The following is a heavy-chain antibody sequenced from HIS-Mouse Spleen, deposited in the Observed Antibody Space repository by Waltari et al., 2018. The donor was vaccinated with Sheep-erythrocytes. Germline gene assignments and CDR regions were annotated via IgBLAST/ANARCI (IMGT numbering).Heavy chain of an antibody. CDR1: DFTFMSYG. CDR3: AKDGGGNWFDP. D-gene: IGHD3-10*01. Sequence: QVQLVESGGGVVQPGRSLRLPCAADDFTFMSYGMDWVRQAPGKGLEWVAVISYDGSNKYYADSVKGRFTISRDNSKNTLYLQMNSLRAEDTAVYYCAKDGGGNWFDPWGQGTLVTVSS. V-gene: IGHV3-30*18. CDR2: ISYDGSNK. J-gene: IGHJ5*02.